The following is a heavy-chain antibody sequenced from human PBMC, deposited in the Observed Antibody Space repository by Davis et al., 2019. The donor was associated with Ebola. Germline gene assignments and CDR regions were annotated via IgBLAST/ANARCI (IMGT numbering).Heavy chain of an antibody. CDR2: INEDGTEK. D-gene: IGHD3-22*01. J-gene: IGHJ6*02. CDR3: ARGGDQLVPRSFYYPLDV. V-gene: IGHV3-7*01. Sequence: GGSLRLSCAASGFTFSRYWMSWVRQVPGKGLEWVANINEDGTEKNYVDSVKGRFTISRDNAKNFLYLQMNGLRVEDRAVYYCARGGDQLVPRSFYYPLDVWGQGTTVTVSS. CDR1: GFTFSRYW.